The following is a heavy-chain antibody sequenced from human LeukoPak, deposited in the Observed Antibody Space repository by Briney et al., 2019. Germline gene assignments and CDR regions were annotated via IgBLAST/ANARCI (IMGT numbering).Heavy chain of an antibody. J-gene: IGHJ5*02. V-gene: IGHV1-2*02. Sequence: ASVRVSCKASGYTFTSYDINWVRQATGQGLEWMGWINPNSGDTNYAQKFQGRVTMTRDTSISTAYMELSRLRSDDTAVYYCARPYCSGGSCYWFDPWGQGTLVTVSS. D-gene: IGHD2-15*01. CDR2: INPNSGDT. CDR1: GYTFTSYD. CDR3: ARPYCSGGSCYWFDP.